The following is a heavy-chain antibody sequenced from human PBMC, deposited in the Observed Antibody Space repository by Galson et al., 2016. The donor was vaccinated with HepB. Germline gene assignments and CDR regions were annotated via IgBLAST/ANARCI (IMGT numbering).Heavy chain of an antibody. V-gene: IGHV1-46*01. Sequence: SVKVSCKASGYTFTNYYMHWVRQAPGQGLEWMGIINPSDANTTYAQKFQGSVTMTRDTSTSTVYMELSRLRSADTAVYYCASGADSGYDLGDYWGQGTLVTVSS. CDR2: INPSDANT. D-gene: IGHD5-12*01. J-gene: IGHJ4*02. CDR1: GYTFTNYY. CDR3: ASGADSGYDLGDY.